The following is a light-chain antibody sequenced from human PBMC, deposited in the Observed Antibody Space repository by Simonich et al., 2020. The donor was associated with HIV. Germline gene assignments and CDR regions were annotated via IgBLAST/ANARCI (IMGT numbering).Light chain of an antibody. Sequence: QSALTQPASVSGSPGQSITISCTGTSSDVVTFNLVSWYKQHPGKAPKLMIYEGSKRPSGVSNRFSGSKSGNTASLTISGLQAEDEADYYCCSYAGSSTLVFGGGTKLTVL. V-gene: IGLV2-23*01. CDR1: SSDVVTFNL. CDR3: CSYAGSSTLV. CDR2: EGS. J-gene: IGLJ2*01.